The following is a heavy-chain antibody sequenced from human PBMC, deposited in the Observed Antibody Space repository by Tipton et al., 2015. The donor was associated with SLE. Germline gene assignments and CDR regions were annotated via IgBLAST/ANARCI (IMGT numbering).Heavy chain of an antibody. CDR3: ARGKDMSCTTTSCFYNWYGP. D-gene: IGHD2-2*01. Sequence: SLRLSCVASGFSFSDYSMNWVRQAPGRGLEWISYISSTSTTTYYVDSVKGRFTISRDNAKNSLYLQMDGLRAEDTAVYFCARGKDMSCTTTSCFYNWYGPWGQGSLVTVSS. CDR1: GFSFSDYS. J-gene: IGHJ5*02. V-gene: IGHV3-48*04. CDR2: ISSTSTTT.